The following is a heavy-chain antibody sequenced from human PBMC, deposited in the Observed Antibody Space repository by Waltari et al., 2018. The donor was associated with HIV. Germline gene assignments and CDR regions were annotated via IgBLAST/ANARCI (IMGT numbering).Heavy chain of an antibody. CDR1: GFTISSNY. Sequence: EVQLVASGGGLIEPGGSLRVSCAASGFTISSNYMSWVRQAPGKGLEWVSVIYSGGSRYYEDTVNGRFIITRDNSKNTVSLHMNGLRAEETAVYYCARDPRSSGYYGMDVWGQGIKVTVSS. V-gene: IGHV3-53*01. CDR3: ARDPRSSGYYGMDV. D-gene: IGHD1-26*01. CDR2: IYSGGSR. J-gene: IGHJ6*02.